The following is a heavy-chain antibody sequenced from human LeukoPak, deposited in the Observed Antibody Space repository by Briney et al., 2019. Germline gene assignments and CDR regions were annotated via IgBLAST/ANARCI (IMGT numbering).Heavy chain of an antibody. CDR1: GFTVSSNY. Sequence: GGSLRLSCAASGFTVSSNYMSWVRQAPGKGPEWVSVIYSGGSTYYADSVKGRFTISRDNSKNTLYLQMNSPRAEDTAVYYCARVFPTQYYYDSSGYLDYWGQATLVTVSS. D-gene: IGHD3-22*01. CDR3: ARVFPTQYYYDSSGYLDY. V-gene: IGHV3-53*01. CDR2: IYSGGST. J-gene: IGHJ4*02.